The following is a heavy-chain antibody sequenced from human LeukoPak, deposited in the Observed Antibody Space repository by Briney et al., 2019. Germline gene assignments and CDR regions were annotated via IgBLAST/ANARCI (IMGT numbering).Heavy chain of an antibody. CDR1: GFTFSSYW. V-gene: IGHV3-7*01. Sequence: GSLRLSCAASGFTFSSYWMSWVRQAPGKGLEWVANINQDGSEKSYVDSVKGRFTISRDNAKNSLFLQMNSLRAEDTAVYYCARINSSPSPHFDYWGQGTLVTVSS. J-gene: IGHJ4*02. D-gene: IGHD6-6*01. CDR2: INQDGSEK. CDR3: ARINSSPSPHFDY.